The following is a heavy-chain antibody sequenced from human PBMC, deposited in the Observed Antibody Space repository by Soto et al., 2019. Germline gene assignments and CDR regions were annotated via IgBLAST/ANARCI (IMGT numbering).Heavy chain of an antibody. V-gene: IGHV3-30*18. CDR3: AKGGVYCTNGVCYRVDYYGMDV. CDR2: ISYDGSNK. Sequence: QVQLVESGGGVVQPGRSLRLSCAASGFTFSSYGMHWVRQAPGKGLEWVAVISYDGSNKYYADSVKGRFTISRDNSKNTLYLQMNSLGAEDTAVYYCAKGGVYCTNGVCYRVDYYGMDVWGQGTTVTVSS. J-gene: IGHJ6*02. CDR1: GFTFSSYG. D-gene: IGHD2-8*01.